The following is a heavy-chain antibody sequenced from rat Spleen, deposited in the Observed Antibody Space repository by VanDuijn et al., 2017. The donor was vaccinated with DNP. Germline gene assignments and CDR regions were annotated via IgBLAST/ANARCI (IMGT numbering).Heavy chain of an antibody. J-gene: IGHJ2*01. V-gene: IGHV5S13*01. D-gene: IGHD4-3*01. CDR1: GFTFSNYG. CDR2: ITNSGGST. CDR3: ARWNSGHFDY. Sequence: EVQLVESGGGLVQPGRSLKLSCAASGFTFSNYGMAWVRQAPTKGLEWVASITNSGGSTYYRDSVKGRFTISRDNAKNTLYLQMSSLRSEDMATYYCARWNSGHFDYWGQGVMVPVSS.